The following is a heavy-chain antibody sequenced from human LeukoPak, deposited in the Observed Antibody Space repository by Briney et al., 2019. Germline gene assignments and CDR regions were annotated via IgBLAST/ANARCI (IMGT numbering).Heavy chain of an antibody. CDR3: ARGGTYATFDI. D-gene: IGHD1-26*01. Sequence: GGSLRLSCAASGFTVSSNYMSWVRQAPGKGLEWVSVIYSGGSTYYADSVKGRFTISRDNAKNTLYLQMNSLRAEDTAVYYCARGGTYATFDIWGQGTMVTVSS. V-gene: IGHV3-53*01. CDR1: GFTVSSNY. CDR2: IYSGGST. J-gene: IGHJ3*02.